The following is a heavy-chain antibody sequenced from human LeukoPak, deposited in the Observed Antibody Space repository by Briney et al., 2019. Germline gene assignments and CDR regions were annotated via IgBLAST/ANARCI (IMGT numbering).Heavy chain of an antibody. CDR2: ISSSSSYI. V-gene: IGHV3-21*01. D-gene: IGHD3-3*01. Sequence: GGSLRLSCAASGFTFSSYSMNWVRQAPGKGLEWVSSISSSSSYIYYADSVKGRFTISRDNAKNSLYLQMNSLRAEDTAVCYCASSPRFLEWLFPIAEYYFDYWGQGTLVTVSS. J-gene: IGHJ4*02. CDR1: GFTFSSYS. CDR3: ASSPRFLEWLFPIAEYYFDY.